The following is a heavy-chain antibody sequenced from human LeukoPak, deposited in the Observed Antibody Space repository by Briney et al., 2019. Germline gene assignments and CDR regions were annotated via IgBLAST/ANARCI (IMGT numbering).Heavy chain of an antibody. V-gene: IGHV4-61*01. Sequence: PSETLSLTCVVSGYSISSGNYWGWIRQPPGQGLEWIGYFHNSRTTSYNPSLTGRVIISVDTAMDQISLKLNSVTAADTAVYYCARGHLGLSPWGQGTLVTVSS. J-gene: IGHJ5*02. CDR2: FHNSRTT. CDR1: GYSISSGNY. CDR3: ARGHLGLSP. D-gene: IGHD3-10*01.